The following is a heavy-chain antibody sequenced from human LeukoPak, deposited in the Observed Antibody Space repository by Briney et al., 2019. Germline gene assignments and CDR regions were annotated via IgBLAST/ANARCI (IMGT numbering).Heavy chain of an antibody. CDR3: ARERGRLTMVRGGYDAFDI. V-gene: IGHV1-18*01. CDR1: GYTFTIYG. J-gene: IGHJ3*02. CDR2: ISTYNGNT. Sequence: ASVKVSCKASGYTFTIYGITWVRQAPGQGLEWMGWISTYNGNTSYVQKFQGRVTMTTDTSTSTAYMEVRRLRFDDTALYYCARERGRLTMVRGGYDAFDIWGQGTMVTVSS. D-gene: IGHD3-10*01.